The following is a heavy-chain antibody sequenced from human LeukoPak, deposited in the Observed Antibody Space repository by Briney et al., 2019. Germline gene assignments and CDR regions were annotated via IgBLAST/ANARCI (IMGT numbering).Heavy chain of an antibody. D-gene: IGHD6-19*01. CDR2: IYYSGST. CDR3: AKDLFGYSSGWNNAFDI. V-gene: IGHV4-59*01. J-gene: IGHJ3*02. Sequence: SETLSLTCTVSGGSISSYYWSWIRQPPGKGLEWTGYIYYSGSTNYNPSLKSRVIISVDTSKNQISLKLSSVTAADTAVYYCAKDLFGYSSGWNNAFDIWGQGTMVTVSS. CDR1: GGSISSYY.